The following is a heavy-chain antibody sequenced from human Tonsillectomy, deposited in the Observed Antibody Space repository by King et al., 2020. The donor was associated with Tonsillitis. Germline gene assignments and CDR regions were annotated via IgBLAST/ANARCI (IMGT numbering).Heavy chain of an antibody. CDR1: GYTFTDYY. CDR2: IHPNSVGT. V-gene: IGHV1-2*02. Sequence: QLVQSGAEVKKPGASVKVSCKSSGYTFTDYYIHWVRQAPGQGLEWMGWIHPNSVGTNYARRFQGRVTMTRDTSISTAYMALSRLRSDDTAMYYCARDIVVAPTASDYYYYYGMDVWGQGTTITVSS. J-gene: IGHJ6*02. CDR3: ARDIVVAPTASDYYYYYGMDV. D-gene: IGHD2-2*01.